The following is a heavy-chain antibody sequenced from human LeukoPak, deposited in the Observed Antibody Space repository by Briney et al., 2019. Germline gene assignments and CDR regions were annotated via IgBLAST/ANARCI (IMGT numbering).Heavy chain of an antibody. J-gene: IGHJ4*02. Sequence: SETLSLTCAVSGGSISSGGYSWSWIRQPPGKGLEWIGYIYYSGSTYYNPSLKSRVTISVDTSKNQFSLKLSSVTAADTAVYYCARAVSGYDGDYFDYWGQGTLVTVSS. CDR2: IYYSGST. CDR1: GGSISSGGYS. CDR3: ARAVSGYDGDYFDY. V-gene: IGHV4-30-4*07. D-gene: IGHD5-12*01.